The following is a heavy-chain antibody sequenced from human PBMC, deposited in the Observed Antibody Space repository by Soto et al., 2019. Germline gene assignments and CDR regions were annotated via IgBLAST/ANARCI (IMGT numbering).Heavy chain of an antibody. CDR3: ARDPCASATVAIIDY. CDR1: GFTFTRHS. V-gene: IGHV3-48*02. D-gene: IGHD3-3*01. CDR2: ISDSSGTI. J-gene: IGHJ4*02. Sequence: GGSLRLSCAASGFTFTRHSMNWVRQAAGKGLEWISYISDSSGTIYYADSVKGRFTISRDNVQNSLYLQMNSLRDEDTAVYYCARDPCASATVAIIDYWGQGTQVTVSS.